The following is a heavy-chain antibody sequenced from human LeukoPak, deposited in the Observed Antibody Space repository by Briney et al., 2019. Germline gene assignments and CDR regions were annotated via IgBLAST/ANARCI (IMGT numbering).Heavy chain of an antibody. V-gene: IGHV3-30-3*01. Sequence: GRSLRLSCAASGFTFSSYAMHWVRQAPGKGLEWVAVISYDGSNKYYADSVKGRFTIPRDNSKNTLYLQMNSLRAEDTAVYYCARPNNWNDVGGFYWGQGTLVTVSS. CDR2: ISYDGSNK. CDR1: GFTFSSYA. J-gene: IGHJ4*02. D-gene: IGHD1-20*01. CDR3: ARPNNWNDVGGFY.